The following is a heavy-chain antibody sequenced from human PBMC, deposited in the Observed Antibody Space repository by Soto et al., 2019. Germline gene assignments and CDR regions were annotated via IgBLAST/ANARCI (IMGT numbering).Heavy chain of an antibody. J-gene: IGHJ5*02. D-gene: IGHD6-13*01. CDR2: INAGSGNT. V-gene: IGHV1-3*01. CDR1: GYTFTHYA. CDR3: ARGLAADGA. Sequence: QVQLVQSGAEVKKPGASVKVSCTASGYTFTHYAIHWVRHAPGQGLEWMGFINAGSGNTKYSQTFQGRLTFTKDTSASTAYMDLSSLRSEDTDIYYCARGLAADGAWGQGTLVTVSS.